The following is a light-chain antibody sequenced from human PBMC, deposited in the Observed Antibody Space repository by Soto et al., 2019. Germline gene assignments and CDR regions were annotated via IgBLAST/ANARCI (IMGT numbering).Light chain of an antibody. CDR2: EVS. J-gene: IGLJ1*01. Sequence: QSALTQPPSVSGSPGQSVTISCTGTTSDVGSYNRVSWYQQPPDTAPKVMIYEVSNRPSGVPDRFSGSKSGYTASLTISGLQAEDEADYYCSLYTSSSTYVFGTGTKLTVL. V-gene: IGLV2-18*01. CDR3: SLYTSSSTYV. CDR1: TSDVGSYNR.